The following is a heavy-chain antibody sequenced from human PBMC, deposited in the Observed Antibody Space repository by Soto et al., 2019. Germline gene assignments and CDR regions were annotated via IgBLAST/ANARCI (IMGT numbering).Heavy chain of an antibody. J-gene: IGHJ6*01. CDR3: AGGDTYYAMGV. V-gene: IGHV3-30-3*01. Sequence: QLQLVESGGGVVQPGRSLRLSCAASGFTFSNYIMHWVRQAPGKGLERVAFISYDGSNKDYADSVKGRFTISRDNSKNTLYLQLSSLRPEYTAVYYCAGGDTYYAMGVWGQGTTVTVSA. CDR1: GFTFSNYI. D-gene: IGHD5-18*01. CDR2: ISYDGSNK.